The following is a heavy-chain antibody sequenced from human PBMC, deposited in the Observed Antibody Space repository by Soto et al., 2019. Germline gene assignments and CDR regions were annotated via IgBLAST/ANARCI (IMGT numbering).Heavy chain of an antibody. D-gene: IGHD6-13*01. CDR3: PTGYGSNFDF. CDR2: IYHSGST. CDR1: GGSISSGGYS. V-gene: IGHV4-30-2*01. Sequence: SETLSLTCAVSGGSISSGGYSWNWIRQPPGKGLEWIGYIYHSGSTNYNPSLKSRVTISVDTSKNQFSLKLSSVTAADTAVYYCPTGYGSNFDFWGQGTLVTLPS. J-gene: IGHJ4*02.